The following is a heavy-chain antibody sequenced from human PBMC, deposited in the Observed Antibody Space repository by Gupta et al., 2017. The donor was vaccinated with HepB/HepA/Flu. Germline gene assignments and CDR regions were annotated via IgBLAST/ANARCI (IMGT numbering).Heavy chain of an antibody. CDR3: TRDWTVTTLGYYYGMDV. D-gene: IGHD4-17*01. Sequence: EVQLVESGGGLVQPGRSLRLSCTASGFTFGDYAMSWVRQAPGKGLEWVGFIRSKAYGGTTEYAASVKGRFTISRDDSKSIAYLQMNSLKTEDTAVYYCTRDWTVTTLGYYYGMDVWGQGTTVTVSS. V-gene: IGHV3-49*04. CDR1: GFTFGDYA. CDR2: IRSKAYGGTT. J-gene: IGHJ6*02.